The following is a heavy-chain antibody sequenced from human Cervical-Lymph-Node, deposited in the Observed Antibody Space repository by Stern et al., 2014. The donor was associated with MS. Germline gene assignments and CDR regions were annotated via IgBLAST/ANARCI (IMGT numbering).Heavy chain of an antibody. CDR3: ARGRRAAPGSVDGFDP. Sequence: QVQLQESGPGLVRPSQTLSLTCTVSGGSISSDTYFWNWIRQPAGKGLEWIGRIYSSGGINYNPSLKSRVTISVETSKNQFSLKLSSVTAADTAVYFCARGRRAAPGSVDGFDPWGQGTLVTVSS. CDR2: IYSSGGI. D-gene: IGHD6-13*01. CDR1: GGSISSDTYF. J-gene: IGHJ5*02. V-gene: IGHV4-61*02.